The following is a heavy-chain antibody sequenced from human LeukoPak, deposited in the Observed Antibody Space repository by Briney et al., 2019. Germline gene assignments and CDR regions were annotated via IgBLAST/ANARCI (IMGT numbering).Heavy chain of an antibody. D-gene: IGHD3-22*01. V-gene: IGHV1-69*05. Sequence: GASVKVSCKASGGTFSSYAISWVRQAPGQGLEWMGGIIPIFGTANYAQKFQGRVTITTDESTSTAYMELSSLRSEDTAVYYCARARSLNSSGYYSPSYFDYWGQGTLVTASS. CDR2: IIPIFGTA. CDR1: GGTFSSYA. J-gene: IGHJ4*02. CDR3: ARARSLNSSGYYSPSYFDY.